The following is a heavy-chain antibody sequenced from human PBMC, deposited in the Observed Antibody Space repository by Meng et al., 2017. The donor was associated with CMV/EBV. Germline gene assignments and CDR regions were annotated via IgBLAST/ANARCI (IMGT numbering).Heavy chain of an antibody. V-gene: IGHV1-69*12. Sequence: QVRRAQSGDGVKKPGSSVTASCKASGGTFSSYAISWVRQAPGQGLEWMGGIIPIFGTATYAQKFQGRVTITADESTSTAYMELSSLRSEDTAVYYCASADDIGMDYWGQGTLVTVPS. J-gene: IGHJ4*02. CDR3: ASADDIGMDY. CDR1: GGTFSSYA. CDR2: IIPIFGTA. D-gene: IGHD3-9*01.